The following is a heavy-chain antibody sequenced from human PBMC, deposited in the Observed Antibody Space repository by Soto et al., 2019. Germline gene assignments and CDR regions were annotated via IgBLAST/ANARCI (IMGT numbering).Heavy chain of an antibody. J-gene: IGHJ6*02. D-gene: IGHD2-15*01. CDR1: GLTISNAW. V-gene: IGHV3-15*07. Sequence: EVQLVESGGGFIYPGGSLRLSCAASGLTISNAWMNWVRQAPGKGLEWVGRIKTNTEGGTTDYAVAVKGRFTVSRDDSKNTLYLQMNSLKPEDTAVYYCTTGSVEGVWGQGTTVTVSS. CDR3: TTGSVEGV. CDR2: IKTNTEGGTT.